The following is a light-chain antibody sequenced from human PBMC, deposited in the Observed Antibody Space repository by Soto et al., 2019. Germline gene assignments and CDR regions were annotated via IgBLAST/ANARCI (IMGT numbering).Light chain of an antibody. V-gene: IGKV3-15*01. CDR1: QLFSSN. J-gene: IGKJ5*01. CDR2: GSY. Sequence: EIVLTQSPAPLSVSPGGSVTPSCRASQLFSSNLAWYQRRPGQAHRLLIYGSYTRATGVQARFSGSASGTEFTLTISSLQSEDFGVYYCKQYNDWPRTFGQGTRLEIK. CDR3: KQYNDWPRT.